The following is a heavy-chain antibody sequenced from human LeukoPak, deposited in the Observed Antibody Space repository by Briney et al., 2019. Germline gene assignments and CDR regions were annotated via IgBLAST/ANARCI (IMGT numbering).Heavy chain of an antibody. J-gene: IGHJ5*02. Sequence: SVKVSCKASGYTFTSYDINWVRQATGQGLEWMGGIIPIFGTANYAQKFQGRVTITADESTSTAYMELSSLRSEDTAVYYCARDDYGGNSGWFDPWGQGTLVTVSS. V-gene: IGHV1-69*13. CDR3: ARDDYGGNSGWFDP. D-gene: IGHD4-23*01. CDR2: IIPIFGTA. CDR1: GYTFTSYD.